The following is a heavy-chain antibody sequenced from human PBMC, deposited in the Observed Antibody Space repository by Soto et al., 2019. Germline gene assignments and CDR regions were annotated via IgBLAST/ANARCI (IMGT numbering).Heavy chain of an antibody. CDR2: INHNGST. V-gene: IGHV4-34*01. CDR1: GGSFSNYY. D-gene: IGHD5-12*01. Sequence: QVQLQQWGAGLLKPSETLSLTCAIYGGSFSNYYWNWIRQPPGKGLEWMGKINHNGSTNYSPSLKRRLTISVDTSKNQSSLKLISVTAADTAVYFCGRGRGYSKAWGSYYSGMDVWGQGTTVTVCS. CDR3: GRGRGYSKAWGSYYSGMDV. J-gene: IGHJ6*02.